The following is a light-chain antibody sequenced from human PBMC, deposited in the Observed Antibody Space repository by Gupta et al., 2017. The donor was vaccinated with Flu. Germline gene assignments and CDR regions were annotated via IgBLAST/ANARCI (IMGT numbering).Light chain of an antibody. CDR3: QQDNNGRLT. CDR2: GAD. J-gene: IGKJ4*01. CDR1: QSGSSN. Sequence: APLALDPGERAALSWRASQSGSSNLAWYHHITGQASRLLISGADTRATGIPARFSGSGSGTEFASTISSLEYEEFGVYECQQDNNGRLTCGGGTKVEIK. V-gene: IGKV3-15*01.